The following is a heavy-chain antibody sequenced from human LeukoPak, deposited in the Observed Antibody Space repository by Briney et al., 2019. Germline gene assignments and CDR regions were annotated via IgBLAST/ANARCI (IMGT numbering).Heavy chain of an antibody. D-gene: IGHD3-16*02. CDR2: FSPYNADT. J-gene: IGHJ4*02. CDR3: ARVHDYAWGSYRYYGADY. Sequence: ASVKVSCKASGYTFTNYGISWVRQAPGQGLERMGWFSPYNADTNYAQNLQGRVAMTTDTSTNTAYMELTSLRSDDTAVYYCARVHDYAWGSYRYYGADYWGQGTLVIVSS. CDR1: GYTFTNYG. V-gene: IGHV1-18*01.